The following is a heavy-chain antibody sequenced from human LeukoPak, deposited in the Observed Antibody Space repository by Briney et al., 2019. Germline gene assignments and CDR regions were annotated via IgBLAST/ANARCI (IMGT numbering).Heavy chain of an antibody. CDR2: IYYSRST. D-gene: IGHD3-22*01. Sequence: PSETLSLTCTASGGTISSYYWSWIRQPPGKGLEWVGYIYYSRSTNYNPSLKSRVTISVDTSNNQFSLKQTAVTAADTDVYYCARFPRGFYYDSSGYHYYYMDVWGKGTTVTVSS. CDR1: GGTISSYY. CDR3: ARFPRGFYYDSSGYHYYYMDV. J-gene: IGHJ6*03. V-gene: IGHV4-59*01.